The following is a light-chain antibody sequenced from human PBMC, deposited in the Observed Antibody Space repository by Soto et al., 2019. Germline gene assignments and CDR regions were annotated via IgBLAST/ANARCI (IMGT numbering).Light chain of an antibody. V-gene: IGKV1-12*01. Sequence: DIQMTQSPSSVSASVGDRVTISCRASQRISNWLAWYQQKPGKAPNLLIYAASTLHSGAPSRFSGSGSGTDFILTISSLQPEDSGTYYCQQASSFPFTFGPGTKVDV. J-gene: IGKJ3*01. CDR3: QQASSFPFT. CDR2: AAS. CDR1: QRISNW.